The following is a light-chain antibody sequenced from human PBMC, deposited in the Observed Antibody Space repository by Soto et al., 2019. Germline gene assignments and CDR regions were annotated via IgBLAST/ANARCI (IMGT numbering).Light chain of an antibody. CDR1: NLVFKS. Sequence: SYELTQPPSVSVSPGQTASITCSGDNLVFKSTCWYQQKPGQSPVLVLYQDNRRPSGIPERFSTSNSGNTATLTITETQASDEADYYCQAWDATTEVFGGGTQLTVL. J-gene: IGLJ2*01. CDR3: QAWDATTEV. CDR2: QDN. V-gene: IGLV3-1*01.